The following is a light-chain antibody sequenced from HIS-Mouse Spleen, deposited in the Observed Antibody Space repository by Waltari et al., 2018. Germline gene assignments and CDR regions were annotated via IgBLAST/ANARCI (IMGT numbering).Light chain of an antibody. Sequence: EIVMTQSPATLSVSPGERATLSCRASQSVSSNLAWYQQKPGQAPRLLIYGASTRATGIPARFSGSGSGTEFTLTISSMQSEDFVVYYCQQYNNWPPVTFGQGTRLEIK. J-gene: IGKJ5*01. CDR3: QQYNNWPPVT. V-gene: IGKV3-15*01. CDR2: GAS. CDR1: QSVSSN.